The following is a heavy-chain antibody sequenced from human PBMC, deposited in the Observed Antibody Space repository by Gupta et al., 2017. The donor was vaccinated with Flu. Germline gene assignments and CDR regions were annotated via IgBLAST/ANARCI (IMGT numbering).Heavy chain of an antibody. V-gene: IGHV3-30-3*01. CDR2: ISYDGSNK. CDR3: AIKSLLGFDP. CDR1: GFTFSSYA. J-gene: IGHJ5*02. Sequence: GFTFSSYAMHWVRQAPGKGLEWVAVISYDGSNKYYADSVKGRFTISRDNSKNTLYLQMNSLRAEDTAVYYCAIKSLLGFDPWGQGTLVTVSS. D-gene: IGHD2-15*01.